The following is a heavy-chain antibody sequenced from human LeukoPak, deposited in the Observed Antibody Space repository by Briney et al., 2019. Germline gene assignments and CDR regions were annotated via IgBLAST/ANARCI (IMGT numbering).Heavy chain of an antibody. CDR1: GGSFSGYY. CDR2: INHSGST. CDR3: ARLGDTAMTIDY. J-gene: IGHJ4*02. V-gene: IGHV4-34*01. D-gene: IGHD5-18*01. Sequence: SETLSLTCAVYGGSFSGYYWSWIRQPPGKGLEWIGEINHSGSTNYNPSPKSRVTISVDTSKNQFSLKLSSVTAADTAVYYCARLGDTAMTIDYWGQGTLVTVSS.